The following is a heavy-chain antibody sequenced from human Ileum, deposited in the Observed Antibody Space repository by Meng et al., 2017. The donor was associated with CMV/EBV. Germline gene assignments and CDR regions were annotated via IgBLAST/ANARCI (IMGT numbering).Heavy chain of an antibody. CDR2: IEDSGYT. CDR1: GGSLTSFY. CDR3: AGDSRNSSNWYGGAIDV. Sequence: SETLSLTCSVSGGSLTSFYWSWIRQSPGGGLEWIGYIEDSGYTNYNPSLKGRVTLSKDTSKTQFSLKLSSVTAADTAMYYCAGDSRNSSNWYGGAIDVWGQGILVTVSS. J-gene: IGHJ4*02. D-gene: IGHD6-13*01. V-gene: IGHV4-59*01.